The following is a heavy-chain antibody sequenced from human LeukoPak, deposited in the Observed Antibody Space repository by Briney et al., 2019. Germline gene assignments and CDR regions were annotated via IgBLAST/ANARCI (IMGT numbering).Heavy chain of an antibody. CDR3: VRAPPYSSASWGYYGMDV. D-gene: IGHD6-19*01. CDR1: GLTLSRYD. V-gene: IGHV3-13*01. Sequence: GGSLRLPCAASGLTLSRYDMHWVRQATGEGLEWVSAIGTRGDTYYAGSVKGRFTMSRENAKNSLYLQMNSLSAGDTAVYYCVRAPPYSSASWGYYGMDVWAKGPRSPSP. CDR2: IGTRGDT. J-gene: IGHJ6*02.